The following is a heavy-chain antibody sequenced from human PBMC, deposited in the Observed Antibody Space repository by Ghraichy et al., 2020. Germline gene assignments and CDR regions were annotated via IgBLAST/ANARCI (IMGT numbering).Heavy chain of an antibody. D-gene: IGHD5-18*01. V-gene: IGHV4-31*03. CDR2: IYYSGST. CDR1: GGSISSGGYY. Sequence: SETLSLTCTVSGGSISSGGYYWSWIRQHPGKGLEWIGYIYYSGSTYYNPSLKSRVTISVDTSKNQFSLKLSSVTAADTAVYYCARGLTAMVSFVYGWFDPWGQGTLVTVSS. J-gene: IGHJ5*02. CDR3: ARGLTAMVSFVYGWFDP.